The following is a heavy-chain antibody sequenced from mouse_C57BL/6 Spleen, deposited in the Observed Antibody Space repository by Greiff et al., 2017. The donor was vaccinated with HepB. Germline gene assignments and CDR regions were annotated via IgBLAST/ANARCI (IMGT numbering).Heavy chain of an antibody. J-gene: IGHJ4*01. CDR3: TIGDYDYDGAMDY. D-gene: IGHD2-4*01. CDR1: GFTFSDAW. CDR2: IRNKANNHAT. Sequence: EVQGVESGGGLVQPGGSMKLSCAASGFTFSDAWMDWVRQSPEKGLEWVAEIRNKANNHATYYAESVKGRFTISRDDSKSSVYLQMNSLRAEDTGIYYCTIGDYDYDGAMDYWGQGTSVTVSS. V-gene: IGHV6-6*01.